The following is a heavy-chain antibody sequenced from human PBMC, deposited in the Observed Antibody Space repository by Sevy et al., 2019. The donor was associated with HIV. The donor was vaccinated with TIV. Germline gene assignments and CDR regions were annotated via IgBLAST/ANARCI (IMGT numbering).Heavy chain of an antibody. D-gene: IGHD1-26*01. CDR3: AGENAWGRGYS. CDR1: GGSITSLY. Sequence: SETLSLTCTVSGGSITSLYWNWIRQPPGKGLEWIANIYYNGHINYNPSLKSRVTLSLDTFKNQFYLRLSSVPAADTAMYYCAGENAWGRGYSWGQGTLVTVSS. J-gene: IGHJ4*02. CDR2: IYYNGHI. V-gene: IGHV4-59*08.